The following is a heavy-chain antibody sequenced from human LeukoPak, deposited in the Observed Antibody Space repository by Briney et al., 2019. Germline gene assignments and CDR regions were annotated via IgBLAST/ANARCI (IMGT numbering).Heavy chain of an antibody. V-gene: IGHV3-23*01. CDR2: ISGSGGST. CDR1: GFTFSSYE. D-gene: IGHD6-13*01. CDR3: AKVRAAAAYFDY. J-gene: IGHJ4*02. Sequence: GGSLRLSCAASGFTFSSYEMNWVRQAPGKGLEWVSAISGSGGSTYYADSVKGRFTISRDNSKNTLYLQMNSLRAEDTAVYYCAKVRAAAAYFDYWGQGTLVTVSS.